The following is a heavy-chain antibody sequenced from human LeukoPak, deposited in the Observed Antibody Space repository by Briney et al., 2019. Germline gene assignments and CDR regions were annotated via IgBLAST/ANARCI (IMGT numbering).Heavy chain of an antibody. CDR2: IYPGNSDI. J-gene: IGHJ6*02. CDR3: ARLTSRPPGRYYYYAMDV. CDR1: GYWFASYW. Sequence: HGESLKISCKGSGYWFASYWIGWARQLPGKGLEWMGIIYPGNSDIRYSPSFQGQVTISADKSISTAYLQWSSLRASDIAMYYCARLTSRPPGRYYYYAMDVWGQGTTVTVSS. V-gene: IGHV5-51*01. D-gene: IGHD6-25*01.